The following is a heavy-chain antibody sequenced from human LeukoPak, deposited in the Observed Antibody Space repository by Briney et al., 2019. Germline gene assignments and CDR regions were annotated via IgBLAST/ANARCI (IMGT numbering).Heavy chain of an antibody. D-gene: IGHD2-2*01. CDR1: GDTFSSYA. CDR2: IIPIFGTA. Sequence: SVKVPCKASGDTFSSYAISWVRQAPEQGLEWMGGIIPIFGTANYAQKFQGRVTITADESTSTAYMELSSLRSEDTAVYYCARTKVPAAMEDDYYYGMDVWGQGTTVTVSS. J-gene: IGHJ6*02. CDR3: ARTKVPAAMEDDYYYGMDV. V-gene: IGHV1-69*13.